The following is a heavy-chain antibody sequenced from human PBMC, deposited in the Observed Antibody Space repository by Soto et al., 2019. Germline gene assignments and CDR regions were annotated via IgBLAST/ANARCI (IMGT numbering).Heavy chain of an antibody. D-gene: IGHD3-3*01. CDR2: IYYSGST. J-gene: IGHJ4*02. V-gene: IGHV4-39*01. Sequence: SETLSLTCAVSSGTISSSNWWTWIRQPPGKGLEWIGSIYYSGSTYYNPSLKSRVTISVDTSKNQFSLKLSSVTAADTALYYCGRGRFFGVFIIRGIFDYGGQETLVSFSS. CDR1: SGTISSSNW. CDR3: GRGRFFGVFIIRGIFDY.